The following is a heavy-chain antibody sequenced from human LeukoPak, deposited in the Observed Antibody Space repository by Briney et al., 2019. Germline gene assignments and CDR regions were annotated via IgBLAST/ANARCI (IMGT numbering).Heavy chain of an antibody. J-gene: IGHJ4*02. CDR1: GFTFRNCA. V-gene: IGHV3-23*01. CDR2: ISGTGYNT. D-gene: IGHD3-10*01. Sequence: GGSLRLSCAASGFTFRNCAMSWVRQAPGKGLEWVSGISGTGYNTYYADSVKGRFTISRDNSKNTLYLQMNSLGAEDTAVYYCAKHVSGSVFYFDYWGQRTLVTVSS. CDR3: AKHVSGSVFYFDY.